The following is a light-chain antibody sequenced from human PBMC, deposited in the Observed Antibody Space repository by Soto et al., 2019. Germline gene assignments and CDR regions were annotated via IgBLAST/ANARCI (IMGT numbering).Light chain of an antibody. J-gene: IGKJ4*01. CDR2: KVS. V-gene: IGKV2-30*01. CDR3: MQGTHWPPT. CDR1: QGLVYGDGHTY. Sequence: DVVMTQSPLSLPVTLGQAASISCRSSQGLVYGDGHTYMHWFQQRPGQSPRRLIYKVSNRDSGVPDRFSGSASGPNFTLKISRVEAEDVRVYYCMQGTHWPPTFGGGTKVEIK.